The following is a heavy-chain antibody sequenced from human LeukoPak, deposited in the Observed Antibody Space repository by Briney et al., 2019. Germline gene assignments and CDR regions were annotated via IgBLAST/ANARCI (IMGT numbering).Heavy chain of an antibody. CDR3: AKGGRGAPTCWFDP. Sequence: GGSLRLSCAASGFTFSSYGMHWVRQAPGKGLEWVAFIRYVGSNKYYADSVKGRFTISRDNSKNTLYLQMNSLRAEDTAVYYCAKGGRGAPTCWFDPWGQGTLVTVSS. CDR1: GFTFSSYG. V-gene: IGHV3-30*02. D-gene: IGHD3-16*01. CDR2: IRYVGSNK. J-gene: IGHJ5*02.